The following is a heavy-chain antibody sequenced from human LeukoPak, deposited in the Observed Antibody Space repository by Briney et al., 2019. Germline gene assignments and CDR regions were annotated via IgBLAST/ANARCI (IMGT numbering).Heavy chain of an antibody. CDR3: TVLQDYDFWSGYYTANADFDY. CDR2: IKSKTEGGTT. J-gene: IGHJ4*02. V-gene: IGHV3-15*01. CDR1: GFTPGNAW. Sequence: GGSLRPSCAAAGFTPGNAWMSWVSQAPRKGVGWVGRIKSKTEGGTTDYAAPVKGRFTISRDDSKNTLYLQMNSLKTEDTVVYYCTVLQDYDFWSGYYTANADFDYWGQGTLVTVCS. D-gene: IGHD3-3*01.